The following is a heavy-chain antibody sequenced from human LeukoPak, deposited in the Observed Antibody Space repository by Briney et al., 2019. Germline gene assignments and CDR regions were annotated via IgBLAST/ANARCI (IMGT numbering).Heavy chain of an antibody. CDR2: ISGSGGST. Sequence: GGSLRLSCAASGFTFSSYAMSWVRQAPGKGLEWVSAISGSGGSTYYADSVKGRFTISRDNSKNTLYLQMNSLRAEDTAVYYCAKERGYSYGLGGEFDYWGQGTLATVSS. V-gene: IGHV3-23*01. D-gene: IGHD5-18*01. J-gene: IGHJ4*02. CDR1: GFTFSSYA. CDR3: AKERGYSYGLGGEFDY.